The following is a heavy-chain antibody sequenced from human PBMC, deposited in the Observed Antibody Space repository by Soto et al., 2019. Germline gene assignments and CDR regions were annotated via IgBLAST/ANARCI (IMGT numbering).Heavy chain of an antibody. D-gene: IGHD3-22*01. V-gene: IGHV4-34*01. J-gene: IGHJ4*02. CDR3: ARDLKDTSAFDY. CDR2: INHSGST. Sequence: SETLCLTCAVYGGSFSGYYWTWIRQPPGTGLEWIGEINHSGSTNYNPSLKSRVTISVDTSKNQFSLKLTSVTAADTAVYYCARDLKDTSAFDYWGQGTLVTVSS. CDR1: GGSFSGYY.